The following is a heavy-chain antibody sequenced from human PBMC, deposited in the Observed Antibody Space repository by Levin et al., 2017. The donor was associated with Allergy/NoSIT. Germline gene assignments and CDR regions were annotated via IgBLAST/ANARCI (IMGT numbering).Heavy chain of an antibody. CDR3: ARDNIVVVPAAIWDWFDP. Sequence: PSYTLSLTCTVSGGSISSYYWSWIRQPAGNLFDVLFLLSPLFLPHSPPSLPSRVTMSVDTSKNQFSLKLSSVTAADTAVYYCARDNIVVVPAAIWDWFDPWGQGTLVTVSS. D-gene: IGHD2-2*01. CDR2: LSPLFLP. J-gene: IGHJ5*02. V-gene: IGHV4-4*07. CDR1: GGSISSYY.